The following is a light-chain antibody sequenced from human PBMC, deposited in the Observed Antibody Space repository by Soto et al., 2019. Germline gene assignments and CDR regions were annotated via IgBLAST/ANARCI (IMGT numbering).Light chain of an antibody. V-gene: IGKV1-5*01. CDR2: DAS. CDR3: QQYNSYSWT. Sequence: DNQMTQSPSTLSASVGDRVTITCRASQSISSWLAWYQQKPGKAPKLLIYDASSLESGVPSRFSGSGSGTEFTLTISSLQPDDFATYYCQQYNSYSWTFGQGTRLEIK. J-gene: IGKJ5*01. CDR1: QSISSW.